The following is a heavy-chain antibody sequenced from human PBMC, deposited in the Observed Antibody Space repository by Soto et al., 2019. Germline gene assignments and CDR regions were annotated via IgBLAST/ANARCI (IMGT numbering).Heavy chain of an antibody. CDR2: ITPLFGIP. V-gene: IGHV1-69*17. D-gene: IGHD2-15*01. Sequence: HVQLVQSGAEVKKPGSSVKVSCKASGGTSRSLSITWVRQAPGQGLEWMGGITPLFGIPNYPQKFQGRLTITEDKSTGTAYLELSSLRSEDTAVYYCARDTHSAGGWFDTWGRGTLVTVSS. CDR1: GGTSRSLS. CDR3: ARDTHSAGGWFDT. J-gene: IGHJ5*02.